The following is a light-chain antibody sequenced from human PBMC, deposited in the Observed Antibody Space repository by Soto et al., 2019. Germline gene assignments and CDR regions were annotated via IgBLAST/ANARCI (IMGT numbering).Light chain of an antibody. V-gene: IGLV2-14*01. Sequence: QSALTQPASVSGSPGQSITISCTGTSSDVGAYHYVSWYQQHPDKAPTLLIFEVTNRPSGVSNRFSGSKSGNTAPLTISGLQADDEADYYCNSYTTGSTWVFGGGTKVTVL. CDR2: EVT. CDR1: SSDVGAYHY. J-gene: IGLJ3*02. CDR3: NSYTTGSTWV.